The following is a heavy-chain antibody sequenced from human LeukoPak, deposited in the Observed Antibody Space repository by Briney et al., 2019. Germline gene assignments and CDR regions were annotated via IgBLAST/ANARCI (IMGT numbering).Heavy chain of an antibody. D-gene: IGHD4-17*01. CDR1: GFTFSSYG. CDR3: ARAYGAERGY. Sequence: GGSLRLSCAASGFTFSSYGMHWVRQAPGKGLEWVAFIRYDGSNKYYADSVKGRFTISRDNSKNTLYLQMNSLRVEDTAVYYCARAYGAERGYWGQGTLVTVSS. J-gene: IGHJ4*02. CDR2: IRYDGSNK. V-gene: IGHV3-30*02.